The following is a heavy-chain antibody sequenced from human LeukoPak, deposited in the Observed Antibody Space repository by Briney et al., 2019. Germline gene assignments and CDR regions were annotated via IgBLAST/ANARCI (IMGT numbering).Heavy chain of an antibody. Sequence: SVKVSCKASGGTFSSYAISWVRQAPGQGLERMGGIIPIFGTANYAQKFQGRVTITADESTSTAYMELSSLRSEDTAVYYCARELLAARGTAFDYWGQGTLVTVSS. V-gene: IGHV1-69*13. CDR3: ARELLAARGTAFDY. CDR1: GGTFSSYA. CDR2: IIPIFGTA. J-gene: IGHJ4*02. D-gene: IGHD6-6*01.